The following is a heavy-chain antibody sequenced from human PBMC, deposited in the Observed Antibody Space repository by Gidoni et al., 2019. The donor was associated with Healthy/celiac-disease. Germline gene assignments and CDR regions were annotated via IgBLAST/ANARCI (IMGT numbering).Heavy chain of an antibody. Sequence: EVQLLASGGGLVQPGGSLRLSCAPSGFTFSSYAMSGVRQAPGKGQEWVSAISGSAGSTYYADSVKGRFTISRDNSKNTLYLKMNSLRAEDTAVYYCAKWDAFDIWGQGTMVTVSS. CDR2: ISGSAGST. J-gene: IGHJ3*02. V-gene: IGHV3-23*01. CDR1: GFTFSSYA. CDR3: AKWDAFDI.